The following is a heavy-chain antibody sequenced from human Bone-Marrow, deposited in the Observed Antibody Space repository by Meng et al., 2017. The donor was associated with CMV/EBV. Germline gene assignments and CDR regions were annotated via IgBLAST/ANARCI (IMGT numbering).Heavy chain of an antibody. Sequence: SVKVSCKASGGTFSSYAISWVRQAPGQGLEWMGGIIPILGIANYAQKFQGRVTITADKSTSTAYMELSSLRSEDTAVYYCARVKEGVTTGAPGWFDPWGQGPLVTVSS. CDR1: GGTFSSYA. D-gene: IGHD4-11*01. CDR2: IIPILGIA. CDR3: ARVKEGVTTGAPGWFDP. V-gene: IGHV1-69*10. J-gene: IGHJ5*02.